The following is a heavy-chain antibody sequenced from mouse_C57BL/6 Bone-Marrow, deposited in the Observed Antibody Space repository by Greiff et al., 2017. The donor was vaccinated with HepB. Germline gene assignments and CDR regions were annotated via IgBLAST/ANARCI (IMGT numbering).Heavy chain of an antibody. CDR3: TRDFPITTVVAGAMDY. CDR1: GFTFSSYA. CDR2: ISSGRDYI. Sequence: EVQLVESGEGLVKPGGSLKLSCAASGFTFSSYAMSWVRQTPEKRLEWVAYISSGRDYIYYADTVKGRFTISRDNARNTLYLQMSSLKSEDTAMYYCTRDFPITTVVAGAMDYWGQGTSVTVSS. D-gene: IGHD1-1*01. J-gene: IGHJ4*01. V-gene: IGHV5-9-1*02.